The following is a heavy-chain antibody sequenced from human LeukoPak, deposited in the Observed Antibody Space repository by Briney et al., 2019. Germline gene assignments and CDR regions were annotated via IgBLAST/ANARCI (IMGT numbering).Heavy chain of an antibody. Sequence: GGSLKLSCAASGFTFNSYNMNWVRQAPGKGLEWVSSITSSSTYMYYADSVKGRFTISRDNARNSLYLQMNSLRAEDTAVYYCARDPCSGSYGNYYYYYMDVWGKGTTVTISS. D-gene: IGHD2-15*01. CDR3: ARDPCSGSYGNYYYYYMDV. CDR1: GFTFNSYN. J-gene: IGHJ6*03. CDR2: ITSSSTYM. V-gene: IGHV3-21*01.